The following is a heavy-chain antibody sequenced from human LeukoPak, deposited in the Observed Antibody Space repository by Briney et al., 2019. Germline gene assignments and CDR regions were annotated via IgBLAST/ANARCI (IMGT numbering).Heavy chain of an antibody. CDR3: ARTAAGTVLRWDWFDP. CDR2: IYPGDSDT. D-gene: IGHD6-13*01. CDR1: GYSFTSYW. Sequence: GESLKISCKGSGYSFTSYWIGWVRQMPGKGLEWMGIIYPGDSDTRYSPSFQGQVTISADKSISTAYLQWSSLKASDTAMYYCARTAAGTVLRWDWFDPWGQGTLVTVSS. V-gene: IGHV5-51*01. J-gene: IGHJ5*02.